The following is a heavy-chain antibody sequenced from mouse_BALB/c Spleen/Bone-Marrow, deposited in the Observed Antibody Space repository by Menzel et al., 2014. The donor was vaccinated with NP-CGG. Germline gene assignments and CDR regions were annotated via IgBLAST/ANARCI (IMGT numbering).Heavy chain of an antibody. V-gene: IGHV1-19*01. Sequence: VQLKESGPELVKPGAPVKMSCKASGYTFTDYYMDWVKQSHGESFEWIGRVNPYNGGTSYNQKFKGKATLTVDKSSSTAYMELNSLTSEDSAVYYCARGIYYGNYFDYWGQGTTLTVSP. CDR1: GYTFTDYY. CDR3: ARGIYYGNYFDY. D-gene: IGHD2-1*01. J-gene: IGHJ2*01. CDR2: VNPYNGGT.